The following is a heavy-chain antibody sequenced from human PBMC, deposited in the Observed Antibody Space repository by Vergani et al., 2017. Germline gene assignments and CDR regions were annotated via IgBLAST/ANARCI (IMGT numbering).Heavy chain of an antibody. J-gene: IGHJ4*02. CDR2: ISSSGSTI. CDR1: GFTFSDYY. Sequence: QVQLVESGGGLVKPGGSLRLSCAASGFTFSDYYMSWIRQAPGKGLEWGSYISSSGSTIYYADSVKGRFTISRDHAKNSLYLQMNSLRAEETAVYYCARREGNDYVWGSYRYFDYWGQGTLVTVSS. D-gene: IGHD3-16*02. CDR3: ARREGNDYVWGSYRYFDY. V-gene: IGHV3-11*01.